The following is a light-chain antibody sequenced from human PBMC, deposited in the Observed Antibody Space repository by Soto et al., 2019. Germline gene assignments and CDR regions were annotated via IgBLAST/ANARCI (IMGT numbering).Light chain of an antibody. V-gene: IGKV3-20*01. CDR2: CAS. J-gene: IGKJ4*01. CDR1: QSVSSTY. CDR3: QQYAGSPLA. Sequence: EIVLTQSPGPLSLSPGERATLSCSASQSVSSTYLAWYQQRPVQSPRLLIYCASSRATGIPDRFSGSGSGTDFTLTISRLEPEDFAVYYCQQYAGSPLAFGGGPKVESK.